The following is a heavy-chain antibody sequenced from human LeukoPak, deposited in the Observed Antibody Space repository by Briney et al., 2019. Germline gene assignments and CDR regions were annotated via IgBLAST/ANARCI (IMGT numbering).Heavy chain of an antibody. CDR3: AKVISGSYSYFDY. CDR2: ISGSGGST. V-gene: IGHV3-23*01. CDR1: GFTFSSYA. D-gene: IGHD1-26*01. J-gene: IGHJ4*02. Sequence: GGSLRLSCAASGFTFSSYAMSWVRQAPGKGLEWVSAISGSGGSTYYADSAKGRFTISRDNSKNTLYLQMNSLRAEDTAVYYCAKVISGSYSYFDYWGQGTLVTVSS.